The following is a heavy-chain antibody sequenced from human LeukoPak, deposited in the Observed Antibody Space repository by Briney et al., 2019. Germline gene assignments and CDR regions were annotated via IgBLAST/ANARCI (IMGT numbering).Heavy chain of an antibody. V-gene: IGHV4-59*01. CDR3: ARVSSSFNYAYYYYMDV. CDR2: VHDSGRT. D-gene: IGHD6-13*01. Sequence: KPSETLSLTCSVSSGSIDSYYWSWIRQPPGKGLEWIGYVHDSGRTNYNPSLKSRVTISVDTSKNHFSLRVSSVTAADTAVYYCARVSSSFNYAYYYYMDVWGKATTVTISS. CDR1: SGSIDSYY. J-gene: IGHJ6*03.